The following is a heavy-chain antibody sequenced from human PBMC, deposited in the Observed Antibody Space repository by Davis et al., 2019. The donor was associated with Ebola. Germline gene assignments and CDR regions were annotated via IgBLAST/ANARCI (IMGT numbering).Heavy chain of an antibody. D-gene: IGHD6-19*01. CDR3: ARCQYSSGWYTDWYFDL. V-gene: IGHV4-34*01. J-gene: IGHJ2*01. CDR1: GGSFSGYY. CDR2: INHSGST. Sequence: PSETLSLTCAVYGGSFSGYYWSWIRQPPGKGLEWIGEINHSGSTNYNPSLKSRVTISVDTSKNQFSLKLSSVTAADTAVYYCARCQYSSGWYTDWYFDLWGRGTLVTVSS.